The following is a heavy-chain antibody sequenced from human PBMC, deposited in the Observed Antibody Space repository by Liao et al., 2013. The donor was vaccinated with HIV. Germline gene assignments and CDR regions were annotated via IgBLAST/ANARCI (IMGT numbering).Heavy chain of an antibody. CDR2: VSGGGSV. J-gene: IGHJ5*02. Sequence: QQRDTGLLKPSETLSLTCALYGGSFGERFWAWIRQPPGKGLEWIGEVSGGGSVTYNPALRSRLTISSDTSTTQFSLQLTSVTAADTAVYYCARVFYGDYRLGWFDPWGQGTLVTVSS. CDR1: GGSFGERF. V-gene: IGHV4-34*02. CDR3: ARVFYGDYRLGWFDP. D-gene: IGHD4-17*01.